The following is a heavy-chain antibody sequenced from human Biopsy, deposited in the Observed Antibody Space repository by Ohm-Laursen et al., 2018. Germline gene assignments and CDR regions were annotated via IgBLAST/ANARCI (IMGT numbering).Heavy chain of an antibody. CDR1: GFSLSARGMC. V-gene: IGHV2-70*11. Sequence: TQTLTPTCSFSGFSLSARGMCVSWIRQAPGKALEWLARVDWDDYKDYRASLQTKLSISKDTSNDQVVLTVNNVDPADTATYYCARTPILIVSAGLVYRHRRHLQGMDIWGQGIAVTVS. J-gene: IGHJ6*02. D-gene: IGHD6-13*01. CDR3: ARTPILIVSAGLVYRHRRHLQGMDI. CDR2: VDWDDYK.